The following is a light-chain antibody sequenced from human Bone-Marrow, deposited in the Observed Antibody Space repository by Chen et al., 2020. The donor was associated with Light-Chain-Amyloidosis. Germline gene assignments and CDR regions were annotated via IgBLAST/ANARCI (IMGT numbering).Light chain of an antibody. V-gene: IGLV3-21*02. Sequence: SYVLTQPSSVSVAPGQTATIACGGNNIGSTSVHWYQQTPGQAPLLVVYDDSYRPSGIPERLSGSNSANTATLTISRVEAGDEADYYCQVWDRSSDRPVFGGGTKLTVL. CDR3: QVWDRSSDRPV. CDR1: NIGSTS. J-gene: IGLJ3*02. CDR2: DDS.